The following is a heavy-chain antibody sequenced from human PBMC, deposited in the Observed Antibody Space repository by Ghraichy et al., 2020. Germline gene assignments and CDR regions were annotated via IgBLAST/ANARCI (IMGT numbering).Heavy chain of an antibody. Sequence: SVKVSCKTGGAHVSTYATNWDRQGPVQGLEWKGGIIPIFGTANYAQKFQGRVTITADESTSTAYMELSSLRSEDTAVYYCASGLNGSGSYFYYWGHVTLVTVAS. CDR3: ASGLNGSGSYFYY. CDR1: GAHVSTYA. CDR2: IIPIFGTA. V-gene: IGHV1-69*13. J-gene: IGHJ4*01. D-gene: IGHD3-10*01.